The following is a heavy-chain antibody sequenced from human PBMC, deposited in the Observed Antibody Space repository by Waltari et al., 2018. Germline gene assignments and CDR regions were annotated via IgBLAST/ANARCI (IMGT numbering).Heavy chain of an antibody. CDR2: LYYSGST. CDR1: GGSISSYY. D-gene: IGHD6-13*01. J-gene: IGHJ6*02. V-gene: IGHV4-59*01. CDR3: ARDRAGGSSSWYGMDV. Sequence: QVQLQESGPGLVKPSETLSLTCTVSGGSISSYYWSWIRQPPGKGLEWIGYLYYSGSTNYNPSLKSRVTISADTSKNQFSLKLTSVTDADTAVYYCARDRAGGSSSWYGMDVWGRGTTVTVSS.